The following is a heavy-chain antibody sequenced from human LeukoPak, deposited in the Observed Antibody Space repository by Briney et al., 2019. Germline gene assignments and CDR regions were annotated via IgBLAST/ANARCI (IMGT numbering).Heavy chain of an antibody. CDR3: ARAYKDRSLAGKKEFFQH. J-gene: IGHJ1*01. Sequence: GGSLRLSCAASGFIFSSNWMHWVRQAPGKGLVWVSRINEDGSTTNHADSVKGRFTISRDSANNFLYLQMNSLRAEDTALYYCARAYKDRSLAGKKEFFQHWGQGTLVTVSS. CDR1: GFIFSSNW. CDR2: INEDGSTT. V-gene: IGHV3-74*01. D-gene: IGHD6-19*01.